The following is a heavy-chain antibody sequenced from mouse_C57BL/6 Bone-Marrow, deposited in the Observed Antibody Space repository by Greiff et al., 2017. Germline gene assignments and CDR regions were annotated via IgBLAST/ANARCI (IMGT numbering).Heavy chain of an antibody. Sequence: DVQLVESGGDLVKPGGSLKLSCAASGFTFSSYGMSWVRQTPDKRLEWVATISSGGSYTYYPDSVKGRFTISRDNAKNTLYLQMSSLKSEDTAMYYCASLWFFDYWGQGTTLTVSS. CDR2: ISSGGSYT. J-gene: IGHJ2*01. CDR3: ASLWFFDY. D-gene: IGHD2-2*01. CDR1: GFTFSSYG. V-gene: IGHV5-6*01.